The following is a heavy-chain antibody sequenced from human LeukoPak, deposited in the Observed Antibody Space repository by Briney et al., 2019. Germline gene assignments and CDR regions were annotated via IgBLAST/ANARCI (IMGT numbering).Heavy chain of an antibody. V-gene: IGHV4-38-2*02. D-gene: IGHD3-22*01. Sequence: PSETLSLTCTVSAGSISSYYWSWIRQPPGKGLEWIGSIYHSGSTYYNPSLKSRVTISVDTSKNQFSLKLSSVTAADTAVYYCARAGYITMIVVVYFDYWGQGTLVTVSS. CDR2: IYHSGST. CDR3: ARAGYITMIVVVYFDY. J-gene: IGHJ4*02. CDR1: AGSISSYY.